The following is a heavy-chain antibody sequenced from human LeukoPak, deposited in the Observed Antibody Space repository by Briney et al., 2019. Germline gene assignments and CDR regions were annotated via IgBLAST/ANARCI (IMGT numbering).Heavy chain of an antibody. CDR3: AKARIPAGNPFAS. D-gene: IGHD1-14*01. Sequence: PGGSLRLSCADSGFACSNYAMNWGRQAPGKGLEWVSVISGSGGSTYYVDSVKGRFTISRDNSKNTLYLQLNSLRAEDTAVYYCAKARIPAGNPFASCGQGTLVTVST. CDR1: GFACSNYA. CDR2: ISGSGGST. J-gene: IGHJ4*02. V-gene: IGHV3-23*01.